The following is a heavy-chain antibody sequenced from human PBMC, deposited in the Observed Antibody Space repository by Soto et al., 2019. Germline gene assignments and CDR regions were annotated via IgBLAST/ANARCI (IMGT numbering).Heavy chain of an antibody. CDR2: ISAYSGNT. CDR3: AMAYFSGGSCYLDY. CDR1: GYTFTTFG. Sequence: QVQLVQSGGEVKKPGAAVKVSCKASGYTFTTFGIGWVRQAPGQGLEWMGWISAYSGNTEYPQKLQGRVTMTIDTSTSTTYMELRSLRSDDTAVYYCAMAYFSGGSCYLDYWGQGALVTVSS. D-gene: IGHD2-15*01. V-gene: IGHV1-18*01. J-gene: IGHJ4*02.